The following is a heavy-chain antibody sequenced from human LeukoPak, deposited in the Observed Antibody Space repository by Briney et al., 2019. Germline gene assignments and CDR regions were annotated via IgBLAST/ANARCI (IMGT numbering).Heavy chain of an antibody. CDR3: ARDHSYDFWSGYLPYYYYGMGV. J-gene: IGHJ6*02. CDR1: GGSISSGGYY. D-gene: IGHD3-3*01. Sequence: PSETLSLTCTVSGGSISSGGYYWSWIRQHPGKGLEWIGYIYYSGSTYYNPSLKSRVTISVDTSKNQFSLKLSSVTAADTAVYYCARDHSYDFWSGYLPYYYYGMGVWGQGTTVTVSS. V-gene: IGHV4-31*03. CDR2: IYYSGST.